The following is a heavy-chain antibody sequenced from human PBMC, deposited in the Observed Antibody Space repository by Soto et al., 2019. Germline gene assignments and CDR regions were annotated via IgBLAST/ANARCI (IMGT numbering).Heavy chain of an antibody. CDR2: IYYSGST. V-gene: IGHV4-39*01. J-gene: IGHJ6*02. CDR1: GGSISSSSYY. Sequence: PSETLSLTCTVSGGSISSSSYYWGWIRQPPGKGLEWIGSIYYSGSTYYNPSLKSRVTISVDTSKNQFSLKLSSVTAADTAVYSCARRRPKLRAAAGNLHGMDVWGQGTTVTVSS. CDR3: ARRRPKLRAAAGNLHGMDV. D-gene: IGHD6-13*01.